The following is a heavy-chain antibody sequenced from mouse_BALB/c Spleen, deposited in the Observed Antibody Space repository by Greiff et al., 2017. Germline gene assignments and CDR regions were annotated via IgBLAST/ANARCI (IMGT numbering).Heavy chain of an antibody. J-gene: IGHJ4*01. CDR3: ALYGNGAMDY. Sequence: EVHLVESGPGLVKPSQSLSLTCTVTGYSITSDYAWNWIRQFPGNKLEWMGYISYSGSTSYNPSLKSRISITRDTSKNQFFLQLNSVTTEDTATYYCALYGNGAMDYWGQGTSVTVSS. D-gene: IGHD2-10*02. V-gene: IGHV3-2*02. CDR2: ISYSGST. CDR1: GYSITSDYA.